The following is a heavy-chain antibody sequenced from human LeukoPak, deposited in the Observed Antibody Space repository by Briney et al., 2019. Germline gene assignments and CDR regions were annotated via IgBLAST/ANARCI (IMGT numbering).Heavy chain of an antibody. Sequence: KLGGSLRLSCAASGFTFSSYSMNWVRQAPGKGLEWVSSISSSSSYIYYADSVKGRFTISRDNAKNSLYLQMNSLRAEDTAVYYCARDYPAFGGVIVRSSGYWGQGTLVTVSS. CDR2: ISSSSSYI. CDR1: GFTFSSYS. CDR3: ARDYPAFGGVIVRSSGY. V-gene: IGHV3-21*01. D-gene: IGHD3-16*02. J-gene: IGHJ4*02.